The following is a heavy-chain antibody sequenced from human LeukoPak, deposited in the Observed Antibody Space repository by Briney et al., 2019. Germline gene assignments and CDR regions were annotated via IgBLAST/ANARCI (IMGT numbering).Heavy chain of an antibody. V-gene: IGHV3-43*01. CDR1: GFAFDDHT. CDR3: AKARSSSWSHLES. Sequence: GGSLRLSCATSGFAFDDHTMHWVRQLPGKGLEWVSLISWEGSTTYYADSVKDRFTISRDTNKNSLFLQMNSLRPEDSALYYCAKARSSSWSHLESWGQGTLVTVSS. J-gene: IGHJ4*02. D-gene: IGHD6-13*01. CDR2: ISWEGSTT.